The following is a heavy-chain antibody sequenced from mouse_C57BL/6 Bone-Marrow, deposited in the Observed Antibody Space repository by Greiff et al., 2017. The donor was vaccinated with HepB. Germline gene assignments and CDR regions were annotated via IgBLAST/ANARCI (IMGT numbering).Heavy chain of an antibody. V-gene: IGHV5-12*01. D-gene: IGHD2-4*01. J-gene: IGHJ4*01. CDR1: GFTFSDYY. CDR2: ISNGGGST. CDR3: ARQTMTHYYAMDY. Sequence: EVKVVESGGGLVQPGGSLKLSCAASGFTFSDYYMYWVRQTPEKRLEWVAYISNGGGSTYYPDTVKGRFTISRDNAKNTLYLQMSRLKSEDTAMYYCARQTMTHYYAMDYWGQGTSVTVSS.